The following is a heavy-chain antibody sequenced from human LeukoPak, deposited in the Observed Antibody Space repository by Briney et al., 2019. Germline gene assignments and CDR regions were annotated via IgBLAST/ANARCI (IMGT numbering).Heavy chain of an antibody. CDR3: AKHSGSYFVYYFDY. V-gene: IGHV3-23*01. CDR1: GLTFSSYG. Sequence: GGSLSLSCGVSGLTFSSYGMRWVRHAPGKGLEWVSVISGSGYHTDYADSVKSRFNISRDNYRLYLQMNSLRPEDTAVYYCAKHSGSYFVYYFDYWGQGTLVTVSS. J-gene: IGHJ4*02. CDR2: ISGSGYHT. D-gene: IGHD1-26*01.